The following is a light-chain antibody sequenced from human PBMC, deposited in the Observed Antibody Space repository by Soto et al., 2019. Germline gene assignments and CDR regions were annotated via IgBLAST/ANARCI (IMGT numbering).Light chain of an antibody. Sequence: EIVLTQSPATLSLSPGERATLSCRASQSVSSYLAWYQQKPGQAPRLLIYDASNRATGIPARFSGSGSGTDFTLTISSLEPEDFVVYCCQQRSNWPSTFGGGTKVEIK. CDR1: QSVSSY. CDR2: DAS. CDR3: QQRSNWPST. V-gene: IGKV3-11*01. J-gene: IGKJ4*01.